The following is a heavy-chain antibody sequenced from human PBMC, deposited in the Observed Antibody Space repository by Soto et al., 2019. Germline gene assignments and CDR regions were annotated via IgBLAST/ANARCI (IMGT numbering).Heavy chain of an antibody. J-gene: IGHJ4*02. Sequence: QVQLVESGGGVVQPGRSLRLSCEASGFTFSGYGMHWVRQAPGKGLEWVAVISYYGTNEYYEDSVKGRITISRDNSKNTLYLQMNSRRIEDTAVYFCTKEDPSGRYSLDYWGQGSQVTVSS. CDR2: ISYYGTNE. CDR1: GFTFSGYG. D-gene: IGHD1-26*01. CDR3: TKEDPSGRYSLDY. V-gene: IGHV3-30*18.